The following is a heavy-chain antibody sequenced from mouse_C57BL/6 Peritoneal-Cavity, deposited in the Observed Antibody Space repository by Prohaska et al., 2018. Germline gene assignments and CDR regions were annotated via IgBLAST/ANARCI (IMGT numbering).Heavy chain of an antibody. CDR2: ISYDGSN. Sequence: KPSQSLSLTCSVTGYSITSGYYWNWIRQFPGNKLEWMGYISYDGSNNYNPSLKNRISITRDTSKNQFFLKFNSVTTEDTATYYCAREGYRGGFDYWGQGTTLTVSS. V-gene: IGHV3-6*01. CDR1: GYSITSGYY. D-gene: IGHD2-14*01. CDR3: AREGYRGGFDY. J-gene: IGHJ2*01.